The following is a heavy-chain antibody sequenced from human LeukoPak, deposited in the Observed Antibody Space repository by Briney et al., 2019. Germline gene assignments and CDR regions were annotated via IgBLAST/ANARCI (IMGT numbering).Heavy chain of an antibody. J-gene: IGHJ4*02. CDR3: ARDLLSSGYYDSSGVDY. V-gene: IGHV3-74*01. CDR1: GFTFSAYA. D-gene: IGHD3-22*01. CDR2: INSDGSST. Sequence: TGGSLRLSCAASGFTFSAYAMSWVRQAPGKGLVWVSRINSDGSSTSYADSVKGRFTISRDNAKNTLYLQMNSLRAEDTAVYYCARDLLSSGYYDSSGVDYWGQGTLVTVSS.